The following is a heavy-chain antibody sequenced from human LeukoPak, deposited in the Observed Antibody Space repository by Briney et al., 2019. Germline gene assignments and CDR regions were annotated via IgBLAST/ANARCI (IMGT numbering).Heavy chain of an antibody. Sequence: GGSLRLSCAASGFTFSSYAMHWVRQAPGKGLEWVAVISYDGSNKYYADSVKGRFTISRDNSKNTLYLQMNSLRAEDTAVYYCARDYCSSTSCYTGYLFDYWGQGTLVIVSS. J-gene: IGHJ4*02. CDR2: ISYDGSNK. D-gene: IGHD2-2*02. CDR3: ARDYCSSTSCYTGYLFDY. CDR1: GFTFSSYA. V-gene: IGHV3-30-3*01.